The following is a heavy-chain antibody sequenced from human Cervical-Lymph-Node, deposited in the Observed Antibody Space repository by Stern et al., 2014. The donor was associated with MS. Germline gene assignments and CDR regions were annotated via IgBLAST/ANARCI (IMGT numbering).Heavy chain of an antibody. CDR3: ATGAGDNWFDP. CDR2: IIRPVGTA. J-gene: IGHJ5*02. CDR1: GD. Sequence: VQLGEYGADVKKPGSSVRVSCKASGDISWLRQAPGQGLEYMGGIIRPVGTAHYTQRCQGRLTITAYKSTNPTYMELSSLQSDDTAIYYCATGAGDNWFDPWGQGTLVSVSS. V-gene: IGHV1-69*06. D-gene: IGHD3-10*01.